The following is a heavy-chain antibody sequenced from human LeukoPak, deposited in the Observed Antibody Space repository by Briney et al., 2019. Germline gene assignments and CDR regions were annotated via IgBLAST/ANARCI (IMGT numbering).Heavy chain of an antibody. Sequence: ASVKVSCKASGYTFTGYYMHWVRQAPGQGLEWMGWINPNSGGTNYAQKFQGRVTMTRDTSISTAYMELSRLRSDDTAAYYCAVISHCSGGSCYSEDYWGQGTLVTVSS. D-gene: IGHD2-15*01. CDR3: AVISHCSGGSCYSEDY. V-gene: IGHV1-2*02. CDR1: GYTFTGYY. J-gene: IGHJ4*02. CDR2: INPNSGGT.